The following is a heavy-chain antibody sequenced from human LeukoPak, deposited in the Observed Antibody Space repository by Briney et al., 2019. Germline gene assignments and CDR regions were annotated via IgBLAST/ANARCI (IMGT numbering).Heavy chain of an antibody. D-gene: IGHD6-19*01. V-gene: IGHV3-23*01. J-gene: IGHJ4*02. CDR1: GFTFSSYA. Sequence: PGGSLRLSCAASGFTFSSYAMSWVRQAPGKGLEWVSAISGSGGSTYYADSVKGRFTISRDNSKKTPYLQMNSLSAEDTALYYCEKGALVAGSRYYFDYWGKGPLVTVPS. CDR2: ISGSGGST. CDR3: EKGALVAGSRYYFDY.